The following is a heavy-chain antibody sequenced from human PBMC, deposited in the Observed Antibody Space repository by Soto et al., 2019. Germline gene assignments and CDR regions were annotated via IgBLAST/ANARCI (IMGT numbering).Heavy chain of an antibody. V-gene: IGHV4-39*01. CDR2: IYYSGST. CDR1: YGYIVNRGYH. Sequence: YTVAYGYIVNRGYHCSCINQPPGKWLEWIGSIYYSGSTYYNPSLKSRVTISVDTSKNQFSLKLSSVTAADTAVYYCARHRNKRAYYCMDVSAEPTTVTVSS. J-gene: IGHJ6*03. CDR3: ARHRNKRAYYCMDV.